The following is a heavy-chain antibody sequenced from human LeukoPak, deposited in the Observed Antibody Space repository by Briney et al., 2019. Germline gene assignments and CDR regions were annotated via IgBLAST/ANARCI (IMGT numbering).Heavy chain of an antibody. CDR1: GFTFSSYW. V-gene: IGHV3-7*01. CDR3: ARGKGGDAFDI. J-gene: IGHJ3*02. Sequence: HPGGSLRLSCAASGFTFSSYWMSWVRQAPGKGLEWVVNIKQDGSEKYYVDSVKGRFTISRDNAKNSLYLQMNSLRAEDTAVYYCARGKGGDAFDIWGQGTMVTVSS. D-gene: IGHD3-16*01. CDR2: IKQDGSEK.